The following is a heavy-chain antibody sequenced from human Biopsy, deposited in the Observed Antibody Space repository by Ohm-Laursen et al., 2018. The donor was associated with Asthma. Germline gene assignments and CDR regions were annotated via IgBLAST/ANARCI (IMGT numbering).Heavy chain of an antibody. J-gene: IGHJ4*02. D-gene: IGHD6-19*01. Sequence: SLRLSCAASGFTLRRTGMHWVRQAPGKGLKWVSVIYSGGTSHTADSVRGRFTISRDFSKNTLHLQMHSLRVEDTAVYYCARGDSSGWSHYYFDYWGQGTLVTVSS. CDR2: IYSGGTS. CDR3: ARGDSSGWSHYYFDY. V-gene: IGHV3-53*01. CDR1: GFTLRRTG.